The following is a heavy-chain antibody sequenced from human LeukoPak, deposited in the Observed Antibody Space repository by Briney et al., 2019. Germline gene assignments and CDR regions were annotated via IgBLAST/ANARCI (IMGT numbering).Heavy chain of an antibody. CDR1: GFTFDDYT. CDR3: ARDKSADYGDSYFDS. D-gene: IGHD4-17*01. J-gene: IGHJ4*02. CDR2: ISWDGGST. V-gene: IGHV3-43*01. Sequence: PGGSLRLSCAASGFTFDDYTMHWVRQAPGKGLEWVSLISWDGGSTYYADSVKGRFTISRDNSKNSLYLQMNSLRAEDTAVYYCARDKSADYGDSYFDSWGQGILVTVSS.